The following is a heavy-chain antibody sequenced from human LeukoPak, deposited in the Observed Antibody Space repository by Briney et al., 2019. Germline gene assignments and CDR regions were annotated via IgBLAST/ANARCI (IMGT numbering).Heavy chain of an antibody. D-gene: IGHD5-12*01. Sequence: GASVKVSCKASGGTFSSYAISWVRQAPGQGLEWMGGIIPIFGTANYAQKFQGRVTITADESTSTAYMELNSLRSEDTAVYYCARANIVATIGGGGAFDIWGQGTMVTVSS. V-gene: IGHV1-69*13. J-gene: IGHJ3*02. CDR1: GGTFSSYA. CDR3: ARANIVATIGGGGAFDI. CDR2: IIPIFGTA.